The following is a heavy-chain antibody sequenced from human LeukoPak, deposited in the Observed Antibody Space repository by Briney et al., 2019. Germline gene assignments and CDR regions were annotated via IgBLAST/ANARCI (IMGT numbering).Heavy chain of an antibody. Sequence: SETLSLTCTVSGGSISSGDYYWSWIRQHPGKGLEWIGYIYYSGSTYYNPSLKSRVTISVDTSKNQFSLKLSSVTAADTAVYYCAREVLGGNPYRYFDYWGQGTLVTVSS. CDR2: IYYSGST. V-gene: IGHV4-31*03. D-gene: IGHD4-23*01. J-gene: IGHJ4*02. CDR1: GGSISSGDYY. CDR3: AREVLGGNPYRYFDY.